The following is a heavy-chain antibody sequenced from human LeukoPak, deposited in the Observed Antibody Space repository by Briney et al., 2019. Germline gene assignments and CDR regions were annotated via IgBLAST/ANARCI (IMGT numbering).Heavy chain of an antibody. CDR1: GFTFSSYG. V-gene: IGHV3-30*02. D-gene: IGHD1-7*01. J-gene: IGHJ3*02. CDR3: AKNYWNYEGQDAFDI. CDR2: VRYDGSNK. Sequence: PGGSLRLSCAASGFTFSSYGMHWVRQAPGKGLEWVAFVRYDGSNKYYADSVKGRFTISRDNSKNTLYLQMNSLRAEDTAVYYCAKNYWNYEGQDAFDIWGQGTMVTVSS.